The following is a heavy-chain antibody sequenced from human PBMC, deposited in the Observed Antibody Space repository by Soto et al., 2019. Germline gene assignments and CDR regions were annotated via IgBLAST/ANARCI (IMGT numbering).Heavy chain of an antibody. J-gene: IGHJ4*02. CDR1: SYAFTTYG. CDR2: ISAHNGNT. V-gene: IGHV1-18*01. D-gene: IGHD1-1*01. Sequence: QVHLVQSGAEVKKPGASVKVSCKGSSYAFTTYGLTWVRQAPGQGLELMGWISAHNGNTNYAQKLQGRVTVTRDTSTSTAYMELRSLRSDDTAVYYCARGRYGDYWGQGALVTVSS. CDR3: ARGRYGDY.